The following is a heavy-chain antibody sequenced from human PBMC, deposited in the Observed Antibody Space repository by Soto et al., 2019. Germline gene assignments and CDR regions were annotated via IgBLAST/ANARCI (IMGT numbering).Heavy chain of an antibody. CDR3: ARVLRPNTVWFDP. J-gene: IGHJ5*02. Sequence: ASVKVSFKASGYTFTGYYMHWLRQAPGQGLEWMGWINPNSGGTNYAQKFQGRVTMTRDTSISTAYMELSRLRSDDTAVYYCARVLRPNTVWFDPWGQGTLVTVSS. CDR2: INPNSGGT. CDR1: GYTFTGYY. D-gene: IGHD4-17*01. V-gene: IGHV1-2*02.